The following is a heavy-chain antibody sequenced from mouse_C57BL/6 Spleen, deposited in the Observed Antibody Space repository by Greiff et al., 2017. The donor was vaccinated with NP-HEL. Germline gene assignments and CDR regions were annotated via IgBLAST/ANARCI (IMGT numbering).Heavy chain of an antibody. CDR3: AKYYGSFAY. V-gene: IGHV14-2*01. Sequence: EVQLQQSGAEFVKPGASVKLSCTASGFNINDYYMHWVKQRTEQGLEWIGRIDPEDGAFKYVPKFQGKATITAHTSSNTAYLQLSSLTSEDTAVYYCAKYYGSFAYWGQGTLVTVSA. D-gene: IGHD1-1*01. CDR2: IDPEDGAF. J-gene: IGHJ3*01. CDR1: GFNINDYY.